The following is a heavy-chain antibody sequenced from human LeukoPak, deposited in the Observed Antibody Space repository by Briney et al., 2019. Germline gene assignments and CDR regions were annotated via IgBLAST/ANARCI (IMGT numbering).Heavy chain of an antibody. Sequence: SETLSLTCTVSGGSISSDYWSWIRQPPGKGLEWMGYIYYSGSTNYNPSLKSRVTISVDTSKNQFSLKLSSVTAADTAVYYCARGNTAMVAYYFDYWGQGTLVTVSS. CDR3: ARGNTAMVAYYFDY. D-gene: IGHD5-18*01. CDR2: IYYSGST. V-gene: IGHV4-59*01. J-gene: IGHJ4*02. CDR1: GGSISSDY.